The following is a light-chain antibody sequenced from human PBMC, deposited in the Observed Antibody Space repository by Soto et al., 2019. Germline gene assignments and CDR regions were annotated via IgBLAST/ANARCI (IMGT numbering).Light chain of an antibody. V-gene: IGKV1-33*01. CDR2: DVS. CDR1: QDISNS. Sequence: DIQLTQSPSSLSASIGVRVTITCQASQDISNSLNWYQQKSGKAPKLLLYDVSNLEPGVPSRFSGRTSGTDFTFPISGLQTEYFATYFCQQYHSLPLTFGGGT. CDR3: QQYHSLPLT. J-gene: IGKJ4*01.